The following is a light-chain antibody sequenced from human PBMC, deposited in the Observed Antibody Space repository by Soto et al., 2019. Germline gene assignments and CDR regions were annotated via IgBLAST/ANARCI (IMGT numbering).Light chain of an antibody. CDR1: NIGSKN. CDR2: RDS. J-gene: IGLJ1*01. CDR3: QVWDSSFYV. Sequence: SYELTQPLSVSVALGQTARITCGGNNIGSKNVHWYQQKPGQAPVLVIYRDSNRPSGIPERFSGSNSGNTATLTISRAQAGDEADYSCQVWDSSFYVFGTGTKLTVL. V-gene: IGLV3-9*01.